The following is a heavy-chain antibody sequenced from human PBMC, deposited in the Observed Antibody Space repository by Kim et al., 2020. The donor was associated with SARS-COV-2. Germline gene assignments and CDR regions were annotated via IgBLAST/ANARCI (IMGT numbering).Heavy chain of an antibody. CDR3: ARPRGSSCRIQNNWFDP. CDR2: IYYSGST. Sequence: SETLSLTCTFSGGSISSSSYYWGWIRQPPGKGLEWIGSIYYSGSTYYNPSLKSRVTISVDTSKNQFSLKLSSVTAADTAVYYCARPRGSSCRIQNNWFDPWGQGTLVTVSS. D-gene: IGHD6-13*01. J-gene: IGHJ5*02. CDR1: GGSISSSSYY. V-gene: IGHV4-39*01.